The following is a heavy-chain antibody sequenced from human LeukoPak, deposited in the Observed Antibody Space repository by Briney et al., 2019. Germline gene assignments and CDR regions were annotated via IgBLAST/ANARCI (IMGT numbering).Heavy chain of an antibody. CDR3: ARDARLHYYFDY. CDR1: GGSISSNY. J-gene: IGHJ4*02. CDR2: FYISGST. Sequence: SETLSLTCTVSGGSISSNYWSWVRQPAGRGLEWIGRFYISGSTKYNPSLKSRVTMSIDTSKNQFSLKLTSATAADTAVYYCARDARLHYYFDYWGQGTLVTVSS. D-gene: IGHD4-11*01. V-gene: IGHV4-4*07.